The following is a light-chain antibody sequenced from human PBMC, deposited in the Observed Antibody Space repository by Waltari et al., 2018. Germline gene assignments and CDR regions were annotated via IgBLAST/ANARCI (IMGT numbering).Light chain of an antibody. J-gene: IGLJ3*02. Sequence: QTVVTQEPSLTVSPGGPVTLTCASITGPVTSGNYPHWFQQKPGQAPRALIYSTTKKYSWTPARFSGSLLGSKAALTLSGVQPEDEAEYYCLLHWPHTWVFGGGTKLTVL. CDR2: STT. CDR3: LLHWPHTWV. V-gene: IGLV7-43*01. CDR1: TGPVTSGNY.